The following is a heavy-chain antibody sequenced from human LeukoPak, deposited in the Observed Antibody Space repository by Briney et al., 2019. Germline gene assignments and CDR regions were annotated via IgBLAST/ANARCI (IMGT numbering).Heavy chain of an antibody. Sequence: GGSLRLSCAASGFTFSGSWMHWVRQAPGKGPVWVSRINSDGSSTYYADSVKGRFTISRDNTKNTLYLQMNSLRAEDTAVYYCARTDRFDYWGQGTLVTVSS. CDR1: GFTFSGSW. V-gene: IGHV3-74*01. CDR2: INSDGSST. CDR3: ARTDRFDY. J-gene: IGHJ4*02.